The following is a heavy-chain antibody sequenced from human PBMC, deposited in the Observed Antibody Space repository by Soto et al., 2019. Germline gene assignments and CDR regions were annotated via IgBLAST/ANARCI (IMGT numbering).Heavy chain of an antibody. D-gene: IGHD2-21*02. V-gene: IGHV3-72*01. Sequence: GGSLRLSCAASGFTFSDHYMDWVRQAPGKGLEWVGRSKNKADSYTTEYAASVKGRLTISRDGSKNSLFLQMNSLKTEDTAVYYCARDLRGNSSYWGQGTLVTVSS. J-gene: IGHJ4*02. CDR3: ARDLRGNSSY. CDR1: GFTFSDHY. CDR2: SKNKADSYTT.